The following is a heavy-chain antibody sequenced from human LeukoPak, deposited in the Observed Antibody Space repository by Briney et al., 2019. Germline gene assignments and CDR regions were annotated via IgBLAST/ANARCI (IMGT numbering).Heavy chain of an antibody. V-gene: IGHV3-23*01. J-gene: IGHJ4*02. CDR1: GFTFSSYA. CDR3: AKARDGYRSQTDY. CDR2: ISGSGGST. D-gene: IGHD5-24*01. Sequence: PGGSLRLSCAASGFTFSSYAMSWVRQAPGKGLEWVAAISGSGGSTYYADSVKGRFTISRDNSKNTLYLQMNSLRAEDTAVYYCAKARDGYRSQTDYWGQGTLVTVSS.